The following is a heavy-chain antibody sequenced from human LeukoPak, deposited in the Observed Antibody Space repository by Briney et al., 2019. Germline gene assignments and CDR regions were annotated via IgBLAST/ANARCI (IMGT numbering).Heavy chain of an antibody. J-gene: IGHJ4*02. CDR2: INHSGST. Sequence: GSLRLSCAASGFTFSSYAMSWIRQPPGKGLEWIGEINHSGSTNYNPSLKSRVTISVDTSKNQFSLKLSSVTAADTAVYYCARGAVKVGATTFGYWGQGTLVTVSS. D-gene: IGHD1-26*01. V-gene: IGHV4-34*01. CDR3: ARGAVKVGATTFGY. CDR1: GFTFSSYA.